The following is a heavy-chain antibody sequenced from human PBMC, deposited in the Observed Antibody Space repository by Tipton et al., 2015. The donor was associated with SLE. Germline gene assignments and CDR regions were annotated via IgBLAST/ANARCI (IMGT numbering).Heavy chain of an antibody. CDR3: AKGSYCYDSSGCAY. D-gene: IGHD3-22*01. J-gene: IGHJ4*02. CDR1: GFTFSSYS. Sequence: GSLRLSCAVSGFTFSSYSMDWVRQAPGKGLEWVAYISSSGITTHYADSVKGRFTISEDNAKNSLYLQMNSLRAEDTAVYYCAKGSYCYDSSGCAYWGQGTLVTVSS. CDR2: ISSSGITT. V-gene: IGHV3-48*01.